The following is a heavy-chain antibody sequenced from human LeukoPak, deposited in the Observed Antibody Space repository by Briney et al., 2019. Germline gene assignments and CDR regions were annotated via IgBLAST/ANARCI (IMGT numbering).Heavy chain of an antibody. Sequence: GGYLRLSCAASGFTFSNAWMSWVRQAPGKGLEWVGRIKSKADGGTTDYAAPVKGRFTISRDDSKNTLYLQMNSLKTEDTAVYYCTTGSYGDSREYYFDYWGQGTLVTVSS. J-gene: IGHJ4*02. D-gene: IGHD4-17*01. CDR2: IKSKADGGTT. V-gene: IGHV3-15*01. CDR3: TTGSYGDSREYYFDY. CDR1: GFTFSNAW.